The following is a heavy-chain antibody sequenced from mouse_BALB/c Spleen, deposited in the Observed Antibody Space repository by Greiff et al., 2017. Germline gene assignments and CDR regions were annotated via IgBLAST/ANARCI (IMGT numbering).Heavy chain of an antibody. J-gene: IGHJ4*01. V-gene: IGHV5-17*02. CDR3: ARRDYAMDY. Sequence: EVHLVESGGGLVQPGGSRKLSCAASGFTFSSFGMHWVRQAPEKGLEWVAYISSGSSTIYYADTVKGRFTISRDNPKNTLFLQMTSLRSEDTAMYYCARRDYAMDYWGQGTSVTVSS. CDR1: GFTFSSFG. CDR2: ISSGSSTI.